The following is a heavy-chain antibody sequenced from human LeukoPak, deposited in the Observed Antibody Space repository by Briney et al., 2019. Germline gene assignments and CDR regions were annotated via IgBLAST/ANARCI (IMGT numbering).Heavy chain of an antibody. Sequence: ASVKVSCKVSGYTLTELSMHWVRQAPGKGLDWMGGFDPEDGETIYAQKFQGRVTMTEDTSTDTAYMELSSLRSEDTAVYYCATPRDSGSYRDYWGQGTLVTVSS. V-gene: IGHV1-24*01. CDR3: ATPRDSGSYRDY. D-gene: IGHD1-26*01. J-gene: IGHJ4*02. CDR1: GYTLTELS. CDR2: FDPEDGET.